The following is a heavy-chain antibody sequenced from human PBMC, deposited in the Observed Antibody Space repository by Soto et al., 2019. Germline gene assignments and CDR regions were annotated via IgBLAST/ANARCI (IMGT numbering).Heavy chain of an antibody. V-gene: IGHV3-7*01. CDR1: GFTLSSYW. D-gene: IGHD6-13*01. CDR2: IKQDGSEK. J-gene: IGHJ6*02. Sequence: EVQLVESGGGLVQPGGSLRLSCAASGFTLSSYWMSCVRQAPVKGLEWVGNIKQDGSEKNYVDFMEGRFTISRDNAANSLYLQMNSLRAEDTAVYYCARIASAGRGWDVWGQGTTVVVSS. CDR3: ARIASAGRGWDV.